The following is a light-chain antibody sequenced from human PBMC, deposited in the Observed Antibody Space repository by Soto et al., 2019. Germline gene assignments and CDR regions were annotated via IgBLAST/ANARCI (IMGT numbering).Light chain of an antibody. J-gene: IGKJ1*01. V-gene: IGKV1-33*01. CDR2: DTS. CDR3: QQYDSLTWT. Sequence: DIQMTQSPSSLSASVGDRVTITCRASQSISSYLNWYQQKLGKAPKLLIYDTSTLGAGVPARFSGSGSGTVFTLTINSLQPEDLATYYCQQYDSLTWTFGQGTKVDIK. CDR1: QSISSY.